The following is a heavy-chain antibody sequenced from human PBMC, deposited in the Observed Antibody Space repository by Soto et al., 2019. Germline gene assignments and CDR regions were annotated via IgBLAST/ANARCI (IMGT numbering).Heavy chain of an antibody. V-gene: IGHV1-69*13. Sequence: GASVKVSCKASGCTFSSYAISWVRQAPGQGLEWMGGIIPIFGTANYAQKFQGRVTITADESTSTAYMELSSLRSEDTAVYYCARDPDYSNYYYYMDVWGKGTTVTVSS. J-gene: IGHJ6*03. CDR1: GCTFSSYA. CDR2: IIPIFGTA. CDR3: ARDPDYSNYYYYMDV. D-gene: IGHD4-4*01.